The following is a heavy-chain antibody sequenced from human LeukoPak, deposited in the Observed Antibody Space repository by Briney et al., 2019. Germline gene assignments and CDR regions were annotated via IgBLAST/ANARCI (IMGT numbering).Heavy chain of an antibody. CDR3: ASSISSGTDY. CDR1: GYTLTELS. Sequence: ASVKVSCKVSGYTLTELSMHWVRQAPGKGLEWMGGFDPEDGETIYAQKLQGRVTMTTDTSTSTAYMELRSLRSDDTAVYYCASSISSGTDYWGQGTLVTVSS. D-gene: IGHD3-22*01. J-gene: IGHJ4*02. CDR2: FDPEDGET. V-gene: IGHV1-24*01.